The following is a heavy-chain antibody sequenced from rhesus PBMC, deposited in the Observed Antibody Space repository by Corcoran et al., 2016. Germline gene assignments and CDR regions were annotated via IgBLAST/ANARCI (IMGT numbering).Heavy chain of an antibody. CDR3: AREGRRYSNYFDY. J-gene: IGHJ4*01. D-gene: IGHD5-24*01. V-gene: IGHV4-169*02. CDR1: GGSISSSY. Sequence: QLQLQESGPGLVKPSETLSVTCAVSGGSISSSYWSWIRQAPGKGLEWIGYIYGSGSSTNYNPSLKIRVTLSVDTSKNQLSLKLSSGTTADTAVYYCAREGRRYSNYFDYWGQGVLVTVSS. CDR2: IYGSGSST.